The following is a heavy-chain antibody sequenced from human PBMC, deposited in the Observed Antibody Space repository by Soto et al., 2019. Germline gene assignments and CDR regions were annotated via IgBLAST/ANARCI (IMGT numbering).Heavy chain of an antibody. J-gene: IGHJ5*02. CDR2: IIPIFGTA. CDR1: GGTFSSYA. CDR3: AREGIGYCSGGSCSWFDP. D-gene: IGHD2-15*01. V-gene: IGHV1-69*13. Sequence: SVKVTCKASGGTFSSYAISWVRQAPGQGLEWMGGIIPIFGTANYAQKFQGRVTITADESTSTAYMELSSLRSEDTAVYYCAREGIGYCSGGSCSWFDPWGQGTLVTVSS.